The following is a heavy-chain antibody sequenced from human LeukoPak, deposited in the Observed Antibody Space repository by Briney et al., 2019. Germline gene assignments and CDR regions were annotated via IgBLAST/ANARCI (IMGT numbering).Heavy chain of an antibody. Sequence: GGSLRLSCSASGFTFSSYAMSWVRQAPGKGLEWVSAISGSGGSTNYADSVKGRFTISRDNSKNTLYLQMNSLRAEDTAVYDCAKDRDYYDSSGYYSYFDYWGQGTLVTVSS. CDR2: ISGSGGST. CDR1: GFTFSSYA. CDR3: AKDRDYYDSSGYYSYFDY. D-gene: IGHD3-22*01. J-gene: IGHJ4*02. V-gene: IGHV3-23*01.